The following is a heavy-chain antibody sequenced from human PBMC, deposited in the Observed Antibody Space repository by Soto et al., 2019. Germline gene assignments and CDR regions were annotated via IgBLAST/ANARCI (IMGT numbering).Heavy chain of an antibody. CDR3: AKTPRQWLVYFDY. V-gene: IGHV3-23*01. J-gene: IGHJ4*02. CDR2: ISGSGGTT. D-gene: IGHD6-19*01. CDR1: GFTFSNYA. Sequence: EVQLLESGGGLVQPGGSLRLSCAASGFTFSNYAIAWVRQAPGKGLEWVSGISGSGGTTYYADSVKGRFTISRDNSKDTLHLQMNSLRAEDTALYYCAKTPRQWLVYFDYWGQGALVTVSS.